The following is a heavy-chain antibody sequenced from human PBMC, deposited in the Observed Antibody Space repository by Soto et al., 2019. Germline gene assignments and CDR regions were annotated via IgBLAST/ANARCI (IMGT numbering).Heavy chain of an antibody. V-gene: IGHV3-30*18. CDR3: AKDLPPRLTVTPPPPLRY. D-gene: IGHD4-4*01. CDR1: GFTFSSYG. J-gene: IGHJ4*02. CDR2: ISYDGSNK. Sequence: QVQLVESGGGVVQPGRSLRLSCAASGFTFSSYGMHWVRQAPGKGLEWVAVISYDGSNKYYADSVKGRFTISRDNSKNPLFLQMNSLRAGDRAVYYCAKDLPPRLTVTPPPPLRYWGQGTLVTVSS.